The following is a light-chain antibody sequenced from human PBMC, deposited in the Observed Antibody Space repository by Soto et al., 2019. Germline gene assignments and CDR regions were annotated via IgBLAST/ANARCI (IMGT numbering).Light chain of an antibody. CDR1: QSVGAN. V-gene: IGKV3-15*01. CDR2: DAS. J-gene: IGKJ4*01. CDR3: QQYDDWPPLT. Sequence: TVMTQSPAALSVSPGDRASLSCRASQSVGANLAWYQVKPGQSPRLLIYDASTRATGIPDRFTGSGPGTEFTLTIASLRSDDIAVYYCQQYDDWPPLTFGGGTK.